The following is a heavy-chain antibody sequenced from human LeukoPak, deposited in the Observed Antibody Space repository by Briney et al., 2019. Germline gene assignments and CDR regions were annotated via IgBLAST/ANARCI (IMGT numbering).Heavy chain of an antibody. Sequence: ASVKVSCKASGGTFSSYAISWVRQAPGQGLEWMGGIIPIFGTANNAQKFQGRVTITTDESTSTAYMELSSLRSEDTAVYYCARDRNRYYYDSSGYPPYTDAFDIWGQGTMVTVSS. CDR3: ARDRNRYYYDSSGYPPYTDAFDI. CDR2: IIPIFGTA. CDR1: GGTFSSYA. V-gene: IGHV1-69*05. D-gene: IGHD3-22*01. J-gene: IGHJ3*02.